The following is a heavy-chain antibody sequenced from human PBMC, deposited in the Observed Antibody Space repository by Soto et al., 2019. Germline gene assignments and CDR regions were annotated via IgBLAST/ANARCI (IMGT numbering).Heavy chain of an antibody. CDR1: GYTFVDYF. D-gene: IGHD3-22*01. CDR2: ISLRHHST. V-gene: IGHV1-46*01. CDR3: ARDDDKYYYDSSCFDY. Sequence: SSVKVACKASGYTFVDYFIHWVRQAPGQGLEWKGIISLRHHSTSYAQKFQDRLSVTRDPAISTAYMELSRLRSDDTAVYYCARDDDKYYYDSSCFDYWGQGTLVTVSS. J-gene: IGHJ4*02.